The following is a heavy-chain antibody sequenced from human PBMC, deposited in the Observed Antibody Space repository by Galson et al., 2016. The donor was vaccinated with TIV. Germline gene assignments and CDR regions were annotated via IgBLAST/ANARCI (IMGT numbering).Heavy chain of an antibody. CDR1: GGIFRSNA. CDR2: IIAIFGTA. V-gene: IGHV1-69*13. Sequence: SVKVSCKASGGIFRSNAINWVRQAPGQGLEWMGGIIAIFGTANYAQKFQGRVSITADESTSTAYLELTSLRSDDTAVYYCAGSPHYYSSYMDVWGKGTTVTVSS. CDR3: AGSPHYYSSYMDV. J-gene: IGHJ6*03.